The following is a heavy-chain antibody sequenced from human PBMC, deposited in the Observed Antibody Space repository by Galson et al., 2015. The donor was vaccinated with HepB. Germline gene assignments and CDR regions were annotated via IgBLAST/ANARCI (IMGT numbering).Heavy chain of an antibody. V-gene: IGHV3-7*03. D-gene: IGHD4-17*01. Sequence: SLRLSCAASGFTFSSYWMSWVRQAPGKGLEWVANIKQDGSEKYYVDSVKGRFTISRDNAKNSLYLQMNSLRAEDTAVYYCARGAVTTWGGLFDYWGQGTLVTVSS. CDR2: IKQDGSEK. J-gene: IGHJ4*02. CDR1: GFTFSSYW. CDR3: ARGAVTTWGGLFDY.